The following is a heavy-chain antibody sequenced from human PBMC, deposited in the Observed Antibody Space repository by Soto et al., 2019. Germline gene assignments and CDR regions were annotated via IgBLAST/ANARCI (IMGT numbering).Heavy chain of an antibody. CDR2: IYYSGST. CDR1: GGSISSSSYY. D-gene: IGHD3-10*01. J-gene: IGHJ5*02. CDR3: ARHLTHNYYGSGNNWFDP. V-gene: IGHV4-39*01. Sequence: SETLSLTCTVSGGSISSSSYYWGWIRQPPGKGLEWIGSIYYSGSTYYNPSLKSRVTISVDTSKNQFSLKLSSVTAADTAVYYCARHLTHNYYGSGNNWFDPWGQGTLVTVSS.